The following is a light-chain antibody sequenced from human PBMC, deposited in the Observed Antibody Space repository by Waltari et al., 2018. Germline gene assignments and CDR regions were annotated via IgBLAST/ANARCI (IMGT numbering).Light chain of an antibody. V-gene: IGKV3-20*01. CDR3: QHHFRLPAT. CDR1: QSISRY. Sequence: IMLTQSPGTLSLSPGERATLSCRASQSISRYLAWYQQKPGQAPRLLIYGASTRATGIPDRVSGSGSGTDFSLTISGLVPEDSAVYYCQHHFRLPATFGQGTKVEIK. CDR2: GAS. J-gene: IGKJ1*01.